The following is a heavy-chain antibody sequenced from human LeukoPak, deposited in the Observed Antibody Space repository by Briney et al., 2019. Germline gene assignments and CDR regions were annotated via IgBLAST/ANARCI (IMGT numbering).Heavy chain of an antibody. CDR3: ARHGGSHFLY. Sequence: SATLSLTCTVSGVSISPYYWSWIRQPPGKGLEWLAYIYYSGTTNYNPSLMSRVTISVDTSKSQFSLKLDSVTAADTAVYYCARHGGSHFLYWGQGILVTVSS. D-gene: IGHD3-16*01. V-gene: IGHV4-59*08. CDR2: IYYSGTT. J-gene: IGHJ4*02. CDR1: GVSISPYY.